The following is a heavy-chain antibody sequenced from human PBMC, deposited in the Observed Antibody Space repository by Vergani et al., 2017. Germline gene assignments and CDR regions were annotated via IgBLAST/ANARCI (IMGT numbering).Heavy chain of an antibody. V-gene: IGHV3-53*01. CDR2: IYSGGRT. CDR3: ARLPGIVATRDDAFDI. J-gene: IGHJ3*02. D-gene: IGHD5-12*01. Sequence: EVQLVESGGGLIQPGGSLRLSCAASGFTVSSNYMSGVRQAPGKGLEWVSVIYSGGRTYYADSVKGRFTISRDNSKNTLYLQMSSLRAEDTAVYYCARLPGIVATRDDAFDIWGQGTMVTVSS. CDR1: GFTVSSNY.